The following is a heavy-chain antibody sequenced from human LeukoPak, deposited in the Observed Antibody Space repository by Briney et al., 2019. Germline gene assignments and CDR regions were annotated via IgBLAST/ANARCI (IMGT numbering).Heavy chain of an antibody. J-gene: IGHJ4*02. D-gene: IGHD3-10*01. CDR3: ARGGKTLWFGKQTYHEFDY. Sequence: ASVKVSCKASGGTFSSYAISWVRQAPGQGLEWMGGINAGNGNTKYSQKFQGRVTITRDTSASTAYMELSSLRSEDTAVYYCARGGKTLWFGKQTYHEFDYWGQGTLVTVSS. CDR1: GGTFSSYA. CDR2: INAGNGNT. V-gene: IGHV1-3*01.